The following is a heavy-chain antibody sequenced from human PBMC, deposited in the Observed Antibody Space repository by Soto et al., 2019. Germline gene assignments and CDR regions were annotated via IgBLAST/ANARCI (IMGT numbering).Heavy chain of an antibody. Sequence: QVQLVQSGAEVKKPGASVKVSCKASGYTFTSYDINWVRQATGQGLEWMGWMNPNSGNTGYAQKFQGRVTMTRNTSISTAYMELSSLRSEDTAVYYCARGPPKVGVVKSLSSYYYMDVWGKGTSVTVSS. D-gene: IGHD3-3*01. CDR1: GYTFTSYD. CDR3: ARGPPKVGVVKSLSSYYYMDV. V-gene: IGHV1-8*01. CDR2: MNPNSGNT. J-gene: IGHJ6*03.